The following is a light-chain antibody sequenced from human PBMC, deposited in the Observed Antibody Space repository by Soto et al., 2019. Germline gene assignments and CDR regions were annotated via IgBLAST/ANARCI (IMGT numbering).Light chain of an antibody. V-gene: IGKV3-15*01. CDR2: GAS. CDR3: QQYNNWPPWT. J-gene: IGKJ1*01. CDR1: QSVSSN. Sequence: EIVMTQSPATLSVSPGERATLSCRASQSVSSNLAWYQQKPGQAPRLLIYGASTRATGIPARFSGSGSGTEFTLTISSLQSVDFAVYSCQQYNNWPPWTFGQGTKVEIK.